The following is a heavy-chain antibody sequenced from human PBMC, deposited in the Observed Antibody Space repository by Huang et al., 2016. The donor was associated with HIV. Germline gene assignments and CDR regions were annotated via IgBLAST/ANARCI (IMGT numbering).Heavy chain of an antibody. D-gene: IGHD6-13*01. Sequence: EVQLVQSGAEVKKPGETLKISCKGSGYSFTSSWIGWVRQMPWKGLEGMVIIYPGDSDTRYSPSFQGKVTISAEKSISTAYLQWSSLKASDTAMYYCARPGGSWYYFDYWGQGTLVTVSS. J-gene: IGHJ4*02. CDR2: IYPGDSDT. V-gene: IGHV5-51*01. CDR3: ARPGGSWYYFDY. CDR1: GYSFTSSW.